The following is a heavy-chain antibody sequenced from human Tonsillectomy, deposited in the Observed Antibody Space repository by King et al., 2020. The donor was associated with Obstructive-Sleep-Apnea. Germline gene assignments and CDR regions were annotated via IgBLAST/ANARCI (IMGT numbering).Heavy chain of an antibody. V-gene: IGHV4-34*01. CDR2: INHSGST. CDR3: AHTWMQLWIDRGPFFDY. CDR1: GGPFSGYY. Sequence: VQLQQWGAGPLKPSETLSLTCAVYGGPFSGYYWSWIRQPPGKGLEWIGEINHSGSTNYNPSLKSRVTISVDTSRNQFSLKLTSVTASDTAVYYCAHTWMQLWIDRGPFFDYWGQGTLVTVSS. J-gene: IGHJ4*02. D-gene: IGHD5-18*01.